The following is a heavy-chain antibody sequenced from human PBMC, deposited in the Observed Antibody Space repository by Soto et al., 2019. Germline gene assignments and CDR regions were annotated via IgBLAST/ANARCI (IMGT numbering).Heavy chain of an antibody. D-gene: IGHD3-3*01. V-gene: IGHV3-11*01. CDR3: ASNYDFWSGYYFSSGYYYMDV. J-gene: IGHJ6*03. CDR2: ISSSGSTI. Sequence: GGSLRLSCAASGFTFSDYYMSWIRQAPGKGLEWVSYISSSGSTIYYADSVKGRFTISRDNAKNSLYLQMNSLRAEDTAVYYCASNYDFWSGYYFSSGYYYMDVWGKGTTVTVSS. CDR1: GFTFSDYY.